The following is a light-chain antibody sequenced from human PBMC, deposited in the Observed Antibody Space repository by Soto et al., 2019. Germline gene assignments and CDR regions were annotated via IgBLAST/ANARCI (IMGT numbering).Light chain of an antibody. CDR3: QQYGSSGLT. V-gene: IGKV3-20*01. CDR1: QSVSNNY. Sequence: IGLKQSPCALSLSPGERATLSCRASQSVSNNYLAWYQLKPGQAPRFLIYGASNRATGIPDRFSGSGSGTDFTLTISRLEPEDSAVYYCQQYGSSGLTFAGGTKVDI. J-gene: IGKJ4*01. CDR2: GAS.